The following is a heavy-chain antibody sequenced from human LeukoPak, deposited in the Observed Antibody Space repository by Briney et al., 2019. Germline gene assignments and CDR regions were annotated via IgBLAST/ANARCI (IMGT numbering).Heavy chain of an antibody. CDR1: GFTFSSNA. Sequence: GGSLRLSCAASGFTFSSNAMAWVRQAPGKGLECVSTITGGGGRTDYADSVKGRFTISRDNSKNTLYLQMKSLRAEDTAVYYCAKLKGGGCENYRFDYWGQGTLVTVSS. CDR3: AKLKGGGCENYRFDY. CDR2: ITGGGGRT. D-gene: IGHD2-15*01. V-gene: IGHV3-23*01. J-gene: IGHJ4*02.